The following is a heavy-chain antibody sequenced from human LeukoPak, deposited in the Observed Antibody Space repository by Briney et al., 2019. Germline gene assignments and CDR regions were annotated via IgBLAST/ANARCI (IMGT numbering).Heavy chain of an antibody. D-gene: IGHD6-13*01. CDR1: GYTFTSYG. CDR3: ARDVPYSSSWYDPTGGDQWYYFDY. CDR2: ISAYNGNT. V-gene: IGHV1-18*01. Sequence: ASVKVSCKASGYTFTSYGISWVRQAPGQGLEWMGWISAYNGNTNYAQKLQGRVTMTTDTSTSTAYMEPRSLRSDDTAVYYCARDVPYSSSWYDPTGGDQWYYFDYWGQGTLVTVSS. J-gene: IGHJ4*02.